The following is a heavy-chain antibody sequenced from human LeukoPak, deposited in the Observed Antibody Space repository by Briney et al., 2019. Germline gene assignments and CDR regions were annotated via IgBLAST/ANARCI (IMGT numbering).Heavy chain of an antibody. J-gene: IGHJ6*04. D-gene: IGHD5-18*01. CDR3: ARTNRGYSYGPMDV. Sequence: PSETLSLTCTVSGDSINSNNYYWSWIRQPAGKGLEWIGRIYSSGRTNYNPSLKSRVTISVDTSKNQFSLKLSSVTAADTAVYYCARTNRGYSYGPMDVWGKGTTVTVSS. CDR1: GDSINSNNYY. V-gene: IGHV4-61*02. CDR2: IYSSGRT.